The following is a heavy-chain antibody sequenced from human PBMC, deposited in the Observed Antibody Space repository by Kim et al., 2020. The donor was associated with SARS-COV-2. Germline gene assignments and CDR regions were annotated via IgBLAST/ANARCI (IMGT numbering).Heavy chain of an antibody. D-gene: IGHD2-2*01. CDR3: ATSKPAATAYYYYYGMDV. CDR1: GYTLTELS. V-gene: IGHV1-24*01. Sequence: ASVKVSCKVSGYTLTELSMHWVRQAPGKGLEWMGGFDPEDGETIYAQKFQGRVTMTEDTSTDTAYMELSSLRSEDTAVYYCATSKPAATAYYYYYGMDVWGQGTTFTVSS. CDR2: FDPEDGET. J-gene: IGHJ6*02.